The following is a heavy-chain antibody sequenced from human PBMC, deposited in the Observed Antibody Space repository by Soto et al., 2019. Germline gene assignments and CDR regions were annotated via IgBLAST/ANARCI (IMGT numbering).Heavy chain of an antibody. CDR3: ARDVSPGNSNSYFDAFDI. CDR2: IKKDGSKK. D-gene: IGHD3-10*01. Sequence: EVQLVESGGGLVQPGGSLRLSCAASGFTFSNDWMTWVRQAPGKGLEWVANIKKDGSKKSYLDSVWGRFTISRDNAKNSLYRELNSLSAADTALDYGARDVSPGNSNSYFDAFDIWGQGTMVTVSS. CDR1: GFTFSNDW. V-gene: IGHV3-7*05. J-gene: IGHJ3*02.